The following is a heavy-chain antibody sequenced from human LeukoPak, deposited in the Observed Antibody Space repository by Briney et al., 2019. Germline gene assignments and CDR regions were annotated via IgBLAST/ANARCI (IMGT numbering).Heavy chain of an antibody. V-gene: IGHV3-53*01. D-gene: IGHD3-10*01. CDR1: GFTVSSNY. CDR2: IYSGGST. CDR3: AREDRRITMVRGALDAFDI. Sequence: GSLRLFCAASGFTVSSNYMSWVRQAPGKGLEWVSVIYSGGSTYYADSVKGRFTISRDNSKNTLYLQMNSLRAEDTAVYYCAREDRRITMVRGALDAFDIWGQGTMVTVSS. J-gene: IGHJ3*02.